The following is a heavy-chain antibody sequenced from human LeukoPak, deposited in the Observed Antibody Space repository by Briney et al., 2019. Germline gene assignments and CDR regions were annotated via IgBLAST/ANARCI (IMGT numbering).Heavy chain of an antibody. CDR1: GYTFTNYA. CDR2: INTNTGNP. J-gene: IGHJ3*02. V-gene: IGHV7-4-1*02. CDR3: AREHSGAYYDVFDI. D-gene: IGHD1-26*01. Sequence: ASVKVSCKAFGYTFTNYAINWVRQAPGQGLEWMGWINTNTGNPTYAQGITGRFVFSLDTSVSTTYLQISGLKAEDTAVYYCAREHSGAYYDVFDIWGQGTMVTVSS.